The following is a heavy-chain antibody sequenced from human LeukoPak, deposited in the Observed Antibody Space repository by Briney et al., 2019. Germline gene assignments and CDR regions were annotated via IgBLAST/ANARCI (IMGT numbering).Heavy chain of an antibody. CDR2: ISGSGGST. V-gene: IGHV3-23*01. J-gene: IGHJ4*02. CDR3: ARGSTYYDSSGQVPFDY. Sequence: GGSLRLSCAASGFAFSSYAMGMVRQAPRKGLEWVSAISGSGGSTYYADSVKGRFTISRDNAKNSLYLQMNSLRAEDTAVYYCARGSTYYDSSGQVPFDYWGQGTLVTVSS. D-gene: IGHD3-22*01. CDR1: GFAFSSYA.